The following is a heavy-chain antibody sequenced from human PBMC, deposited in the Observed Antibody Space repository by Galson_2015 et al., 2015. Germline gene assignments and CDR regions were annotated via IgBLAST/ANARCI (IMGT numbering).Heavy chain of an antibody. CDR1: GFSVSSTY. CDR3: ARDSSGWYGAFDP. CDR2: TSRGGRT. D-gene: IGHD6-19*01. V-gene: IGHV3-53*01. Sequence: SLRLGDAAAGFSVSSTYLSGVRQAPGDRLDYVSATSRGGRTFHGDSVKARLTISRVNSKITLYLQMDSLTVDDTAVYYCARDSSGWYGAFDPWGQGTLVTVSS. J-gene: IGHJ5*02.